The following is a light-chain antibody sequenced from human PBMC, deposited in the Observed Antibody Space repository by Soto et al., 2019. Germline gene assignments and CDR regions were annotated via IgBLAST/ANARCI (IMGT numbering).Light chain of an antibody. CDR1: SSDVGGYNY. J-gene: IGLJ1*01. CDR2: DVS. CDR3: SPYTSSSTLYD. Sequence: QSALTQPASVSGSPGQSITISCSGTSSDVGGYNYVSWYQQHPGKAPKLMIYDVSNRPSGVSNRFSGSKSGNTASLTISGLQAEDEAAYYCSPYTSSSTLYDFGTGTKVTVL. V-gene: IGLV2-14*01.